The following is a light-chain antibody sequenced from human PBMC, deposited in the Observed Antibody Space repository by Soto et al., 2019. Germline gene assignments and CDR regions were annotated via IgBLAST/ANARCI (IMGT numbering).Light chain of an antibody. CDR1: QSIRHY. CDR2: GAS. J-gene: IGKJ1*01. CDR3: QHHNSYSQT. Sequence: DIQMTQSPPTLSASVGDRVTITCRASQSIRHYLAWYQQMPGKAPKLLIYGASTLQSGVPSRFSGSGSGTEFNLTISSLQPDDFGTYFCQHHNSYSQTFGHGTQVEIK. V-gene: IGKV1-5*01.